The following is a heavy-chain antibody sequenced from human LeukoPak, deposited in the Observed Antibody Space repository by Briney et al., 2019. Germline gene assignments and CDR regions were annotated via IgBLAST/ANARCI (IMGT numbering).Heavy chain of an antibody. CDR2: ISGSGGST. Sequence: PGGSLRLSCAASGLTFSSYAMSWVRQAPGKGLEWVSAISGSGGSTYYADSVKGRFTISRDNSKNTLYLQMNSLRAEDTAVYYCAKDRKYYYYYMDVLGKGTTVTVSS. V-gene: IGHV3-23*01. CDR3: AKDRKYYYYYMDV. CDR1: GLTFSSYA. J-gene: IGHJ6*03.